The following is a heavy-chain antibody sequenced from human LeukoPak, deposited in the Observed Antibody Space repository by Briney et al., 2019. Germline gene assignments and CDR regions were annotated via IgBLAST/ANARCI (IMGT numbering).Heavy chain of an antibody. D-gene: IGHD6-19*01. V-gene: IGHV3-23*01. CDR1: GFTFSSYA. CDR2: ISGSGGST. Sequence: TGGSLRLSCAASGFTFSSYAMSWVRQAPGKGLEWASAISGSGGSTYYADSVKGRFTISRDNSKNTLYLQMNSLRAEDTAVYYCAKETVAGTRARYFDYWGQGTLVTVSS. J-gene: IGHJ4*02. CDR3: AKETVAGTRARYFDY.